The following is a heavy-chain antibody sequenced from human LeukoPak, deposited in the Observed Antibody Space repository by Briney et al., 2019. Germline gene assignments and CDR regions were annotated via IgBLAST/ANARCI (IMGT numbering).Heavy chain of an antibody. CDR3: ATVPPGSTFPE. V-gene: IGHV3-23*01. CDR1: GFTFSSDA. D-gene: IGHD2-2*01. Sequence: GGSLRLSCAASGFTFSSDAMNWVRQAPGKGLEWVSAISGSGGSPYYADSVKGRFTISRDNSKNTLYLQMNSLRAADTAVYSCATVPPGSTFPEWGQGTLVTVSS. J-gene: IGHJ4*02. CDR2: ISGSGGSP.